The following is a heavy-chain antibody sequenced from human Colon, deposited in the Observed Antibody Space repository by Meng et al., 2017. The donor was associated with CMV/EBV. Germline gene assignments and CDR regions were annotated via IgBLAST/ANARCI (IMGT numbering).Heavy chain of an antibody. Sequence: GESLKISCAASGFSFSAHGMHWVRQAPGKRLEWVAFISFDGSHKYYEDSVKGRFTLSRDNPENTVYLQMNTLRDEDTAMYYCAKDRGYSDYSYYAMDVWGQGTTVTVSS. J-gene: IGHJ6*02. CDR3: AKDRGYSDYSYYAMDV. CDR1: GFSFSAHG. D-gene: IGHD3-10*01. CDR2: ISFDGSHK. V-gene: IGHV3-30*02.